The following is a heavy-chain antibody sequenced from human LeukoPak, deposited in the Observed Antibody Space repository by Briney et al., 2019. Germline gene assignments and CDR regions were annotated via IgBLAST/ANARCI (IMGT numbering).Heavy chain of an antibody. V-gene: IGHV3-7*05. Sequence: PGGSLRLSCAASGFTFSSYWMSWVRQAPGKGLEWVANIKQDGSEKYYVDSVKGRFTISRDNAKNSLYLQMDSLRAEDTAVYYCARDLSYSSSSGGSFDYWGQGTLVTVFS. D-gene: IGHD6-6*01. CDR3: ARDLSYSSSSGGSFDY. J-gene: IGHJ4*02. CDR1: GFTFSSYW. CDR2: IKQDGSEK.